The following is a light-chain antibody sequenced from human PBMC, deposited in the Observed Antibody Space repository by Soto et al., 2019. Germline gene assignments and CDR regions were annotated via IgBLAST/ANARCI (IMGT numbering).Light chain of an antibody. Sequence: GDSVTITCRSSQTITNWLAWYQQKPGKAPRLLIYDASSLESWVPSRFSGSGSGTEFTLTISSLQSEDFATYYCQQYKSFWTFGQGTKVDIK. V-gene: IGKV1-5*01. J-gene: IGKJ1*01. CDR3: QQYKSFWT. CDR2: DAS. CDR1: QTITNW.